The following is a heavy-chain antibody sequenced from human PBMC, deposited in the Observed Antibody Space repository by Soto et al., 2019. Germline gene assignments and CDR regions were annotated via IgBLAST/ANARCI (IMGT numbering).Heavy chain of an antibody. CDR2: FIPILGLA. Sequence: QVQVVQSGAEVKKPGSSVKVSCKASGGTFSSYTINWVRQAPGQGLEWMGRFIPILGLANYAQKFKGRVTITADKSTSTAYMELSSLRSEDTAVYYCAGGKMASIPYERGYGMDVWGQGTTVTVSS. D-gene: IGHD5-12*01. CDR1: GGTFSSYT. CDR3: AGGKMASIPYERGYGMDV. J-gene: IGHJ6*02. V-gene: IGHV1-69*02.